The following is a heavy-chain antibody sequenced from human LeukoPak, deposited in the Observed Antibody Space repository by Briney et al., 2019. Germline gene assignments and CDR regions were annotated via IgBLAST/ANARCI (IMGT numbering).Heavy chain of an antibody. Sequence: PGGSLRLSCAASGFTFSSYWMSWVRQAPGKGLEWVANIKQDGSEKYYVDSVKGRFTISRDNAKNSLYLQMNSLRAEDTAVYYCARVVPDDYESLRYYYMDVWGKGTTVTVSS. CDR3: ARVVPDDYESLRYYYMDV. J-gene: IGHJ6*03. CDR1: GFTFSSYW. V-gene: IGHV3-7*01. CDR2: IKQDGSEK. D-gene: IGHD4-17*01.